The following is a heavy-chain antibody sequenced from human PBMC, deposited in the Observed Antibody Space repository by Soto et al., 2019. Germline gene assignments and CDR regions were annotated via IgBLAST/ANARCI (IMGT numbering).Heavy chain of an antibody. CDR2: INHSGST. CDR1: GGSFSGYY. CDR3: ARVRLDSSGWYRSDLQNTSIRKNGKKSPGYFDY. J-gene: IGHJ4*02. D-gene: IGHD6-19*01. V-gene: IGHV4-34*01. Sequence: SETLSLACAVYGGSFSGYYWSWIRQPPGKGLEWIGEINHSGSTNYNPSLKSRVTISVDTSKNQFSLKLSSVTAADTAVYYCARVRLDSSGWYRSDLQNTSIRKNGKKSPGYFDYWGQGTLAT.